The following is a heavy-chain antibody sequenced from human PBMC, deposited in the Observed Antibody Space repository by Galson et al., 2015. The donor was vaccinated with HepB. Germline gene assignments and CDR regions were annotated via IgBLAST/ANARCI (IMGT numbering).Heavy chain of an antibody. J-gene: IGHJ5*02. CDR3: ARDRAVAGINYFDP. V-gene: IGHV3-11*01. D-gene: IGHD6-19*01. Sequence: LRLSCAASGFTFSDYYMSWLRQAPGKGLEWVSYISSSGSTTYYADSVRGRFTLSRDNAKNSLYLQMDILRDEDTAVYYCARDRAVAGINYFDPWGQGTLVTVSS. CDR2: ISSSGSTT. CDR1: GFTFSDYY.